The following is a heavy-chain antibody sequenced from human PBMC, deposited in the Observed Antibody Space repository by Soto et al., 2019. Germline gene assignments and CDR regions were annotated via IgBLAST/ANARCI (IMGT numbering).Heavy chain of an antibody. Sequence: QVQLVQSGAEVKKPGASVRVSCKASGYIFTDYYIHWVRQAPGQGLEWMGWINPNNDDTRYAQKFRGRVTVTMDTSISTAYMDLSRLTSDDTAVYYCARDSAAGAGIGRDYWGQGTLVTVSS. CDR2: INPNNDDT. J-gene: IGHJ4*01. CDR3: ARDSAAGAGIGRDY. CDR1: GYIFTDYY. V-gene: IGHV1-2*02. D-gene: IGHD6-13*01.